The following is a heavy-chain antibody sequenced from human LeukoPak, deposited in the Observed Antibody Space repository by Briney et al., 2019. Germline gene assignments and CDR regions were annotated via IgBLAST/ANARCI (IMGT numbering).Heavy chain of an antibody. CDR2: ISPYNGNT. CDR3: ARDENAWGSYHGY. D-gene: IGHD3-16*01. J-gene: IGHJ4*02. CDR1: GYTFTSYG. Sequence: ASVKVSCKASGYTFTSYGISWVRQAPGQGLEWMGWISPYNGNTNFAQKLQGRVTMTTDRSTSTAYMDLRRLRSDDTAVYYCARDENAWGSYHGYWGQGTLVTVSS. V-gene: IGHV1-18*01.